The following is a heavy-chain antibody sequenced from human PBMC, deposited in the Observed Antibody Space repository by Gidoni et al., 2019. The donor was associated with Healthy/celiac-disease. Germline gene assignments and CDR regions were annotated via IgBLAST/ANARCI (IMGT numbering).Heavy chain of an antibody. CDR3: ARHLGRFGGTTLY. J-gene: IGHJ4*02. V-gene: IGHV4-39*01. CDR1: GGSISSSSYY. Sequence: QLQLQEWGPGLVKPSETLSLTCTVSGGSISSSSYYWGWIRQPPGKGLEWIGSIYYSGSTYYNPSHKSRVTITVDTSKNQFSLKLSSVTAADTAVYYCARHLGRFGGTTLYWGQGTLVTVSS. D-gene: IGHD1-1*01. CDR2: IYYSGST.